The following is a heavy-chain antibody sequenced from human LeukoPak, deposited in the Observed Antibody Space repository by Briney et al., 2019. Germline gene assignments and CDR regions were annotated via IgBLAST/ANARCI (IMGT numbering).Heavy chain of an antibody. CDR3: SRDPRHNDY. V-gene: IGHV3-11*01. Sequence: KPGGSLRLSCAAPGFTFSDSYMTWIRQAPGKGLELLSYISGSSSDVNYIDSVRGRFTISRDNAKNSLYLHMNSLTVEDTAVYYCSRDPRHNDYWGQGTLVTVSS. CDR1: GFTFSDSY. J-gene: IGHJ4*02. CDR2: ISGSSSDV.